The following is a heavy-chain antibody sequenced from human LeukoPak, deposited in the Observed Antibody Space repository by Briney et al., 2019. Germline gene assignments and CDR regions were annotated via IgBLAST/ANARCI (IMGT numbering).Heavy chain of an antibody. CDR2: INHSGST. V-gene: IGHV4-34*01. CDR3: ARGGAYSSSWAYLWFDP. D-gene: IGHD6-13*01. J-gene: IGHJ5*02. CDR1: GGSFSSYD. Sequence: SETLSLTCAVYGGSFSSYDWRWIRQPPGKGLEWMGEINHSGSTNYNPSLKSRVTISVDTSKNQFSLMLSSVTAADTAVYYCARGGAYSSSWAYLWFDPWGQGTLVTVSS.